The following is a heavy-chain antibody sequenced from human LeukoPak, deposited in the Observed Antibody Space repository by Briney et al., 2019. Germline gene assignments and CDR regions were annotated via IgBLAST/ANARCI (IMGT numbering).Heavy chain of an antibody. CDR1: GYTFTVYY. D-gene: IGHD3-10*01. CDR2: INPNSGGT. V-gene: IGHV1-2*02. J-gene: IGHJ4*02. Sequence: GASVKVSCKASGYTFTVYYIHWVRQAPGQGLEWMGWINPNSGGTKYAQKFQGRVTMTRDTSISTAYMELSRLRSDDTAVYYCAVAGGSGSSFDYWGQGTLVTVSS. CDR3: AVAGGSGSSFDY.